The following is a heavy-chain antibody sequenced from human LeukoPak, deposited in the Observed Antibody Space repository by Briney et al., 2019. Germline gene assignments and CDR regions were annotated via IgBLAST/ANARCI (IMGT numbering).Heavy chain of an antibody. CDR3: ARESVRYCSGGTCYPRRAFDY. CDR2: ISLFGSRI. CDR1: GFTFSDYY. J-gene: IGHJ4*02. Sequence: GGSLRLSCAATGFTFSDYYMTWIRQAPGKGLACVSFISLFGSRIYYADSVKGRFTISRDNAKNSLYLQMNSLRAEDTAVYYCARESVRYCSGGTCYPRRAFDYWGQGTLVTVSS. V-gene: IGHV3-11*04. D-gene: IGHD2-15*01.